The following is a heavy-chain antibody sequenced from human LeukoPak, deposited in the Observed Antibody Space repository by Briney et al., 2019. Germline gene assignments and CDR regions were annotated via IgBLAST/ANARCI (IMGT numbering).Heavy chain of an antibody. Sequence: ASVRVSCKASGYTFTGYYMHWVRQAPGQGLEWMGWINPNSGGTNYAQKFQGRVTMTRDTSISTAYMELSRLRSDDTAVYYCARSSDSSGYYLGGDAFDIWGQGTMFTVSS. D-gene: IGHD3-22*01. CDR3: ARSSDSSGYYLGGDAFDI. CDR1: GYTFTGYY. J-gene: IGHJ3*02. V-gene: IGHV1-2*02. CDR2: INPNSGGT.